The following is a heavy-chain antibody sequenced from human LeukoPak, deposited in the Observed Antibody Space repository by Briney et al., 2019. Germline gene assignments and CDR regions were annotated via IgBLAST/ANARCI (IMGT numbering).Heavy chain of an antibody. CDR1: GGSISSYY. CDR2: VYYSGST. CDR3: VRGGSESYRNYYYMDV. Sequence: SETLSLTCTVSGGSISSYYWSWIRQPPGKGLEWIGYVYYSGSTNYNPSLKSRVTISVDTSKNQFSLKLSSVTAADTAVYYCVRGGSESYRNYYYMDVWGKGTTVTVSS. D-gene: IGHD3-10*01. J-gene: IGHJ6*03. V-gene: IGHV4-59*01.